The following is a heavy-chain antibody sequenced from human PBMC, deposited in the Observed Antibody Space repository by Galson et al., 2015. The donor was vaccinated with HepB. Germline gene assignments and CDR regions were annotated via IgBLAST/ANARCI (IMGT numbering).Heavy chain of an antibody. CDR1: GVTFSSYA. CDR3: AGGGAARPRYYYYYMDV. J-gene: IGHJ6*03. CDR2: IIPIFGTA. D-gene: IGHD6-6*01. Sequence: SVKVSCKASGVTFSSYAISWVRQAPGQGLEWMGGIIPIFGTANYAQKFQGRVTITADESTSTAYMELSSLRSEDTAVYYCAGGGAARPRYYYYYMDVWGKGTTVTVSS. V-gene: IGHV1-69*13.